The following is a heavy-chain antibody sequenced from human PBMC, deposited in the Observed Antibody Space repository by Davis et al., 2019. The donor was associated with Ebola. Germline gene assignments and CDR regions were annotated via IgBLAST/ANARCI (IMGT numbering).Heavy chain of an antibody. CDR1: GGSISSGGYY. Sequence: SCTVSGGSISSGGYYWNWIRQHPGKGLEWIGYIYYSGTTYYNPSLKSRVTISVDTSKNQFSLKLSSVTAADTAVYYCASRWFGDLSWGQGTLVTVSS. CDR2: IYYSGTT. V-gene: IGHV4-31*02. D-gene: IGHD3-10*01. CDR3: ASRWFGDLS. J-gene: IGHJ5*02.